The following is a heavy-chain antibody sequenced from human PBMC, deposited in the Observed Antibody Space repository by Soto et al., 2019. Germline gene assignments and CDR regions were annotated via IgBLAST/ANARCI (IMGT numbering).Heavy chain of an antibody. Sequence: SETLSLTCAVYGGSFSGYYWSWIRQPPGKGLEWIGEINHSGSTNYNPSLKSRVTISVDTSKNQFSLKLSSVTAADTAVYYCARGTASIAARPYYYGMDVWGQGXTVTVYS. CDR1: GGSFSGYY. V-gene: IGHV4-34*01. J-gene: IGHJ6*02. CDR2: INHSGST. CDR3: ARGTASIAARPYYYGMDV. D-gene: IGHD6-6*01.